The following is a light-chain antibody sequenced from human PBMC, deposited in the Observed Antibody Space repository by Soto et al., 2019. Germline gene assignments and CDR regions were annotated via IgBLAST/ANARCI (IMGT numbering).Light chain of an antibody. CDR3: SSYTSSSTQV. V-gene: IGLV2-14*01. Sequence: QSALTQPASVSGSPGQPITISCTGTSSDVGGYNYVSWYQQHPGKAPKLMIYDVSNRPSGVSNRFSGSKSGNTASLTISGPQAEDEADYYCSSYTSSSTQVFGGGTQLTVL. J-gene: IGLJ2*01. CDR1: SSDVGGYNY. CDR2: DVS.